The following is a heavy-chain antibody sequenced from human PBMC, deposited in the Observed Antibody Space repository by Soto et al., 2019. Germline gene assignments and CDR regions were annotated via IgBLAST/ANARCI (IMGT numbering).Heavy chain of an antibody. CDR2: IYPGDSDT. CDR1: GYSFPTYW. CDR3: ARQSDGSWYTFDY. J-gene: IGHJ4*02. Sequence: GESLKISCKGSGYSFPTYWISWVRQMPGKGLEWMGIIYPGDSDTRYSPSFQGQVTISADKSISTAYLQWSSLKASDTAMYYCARQSDGSWYTFDYWGQGTLVTVSS. V-gene: IGHV5-51*01. D-gene: IGHD6-13*01.